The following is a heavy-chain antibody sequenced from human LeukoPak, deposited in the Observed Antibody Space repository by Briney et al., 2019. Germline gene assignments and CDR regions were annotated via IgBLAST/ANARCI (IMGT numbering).Heavy chain of an antibody. CDR1: GFTFSDYW. V-gene: IGHV3-7*01. CDR2: IKQGGSAQ. J-gene: IGHJ4*02. Sequence: GGSLRLSCAGSGFTFSDYWVSWIRQAPGRGLEWVANIKQGGSAQNYVHSVKGRFTISRDNAKNSLFLQMNSLRVEDTAVYYCARDMPFGGYWGQGTLVTVSS. CDR3: ARDMPFGGY. D-gene: IGHD3-10*01.